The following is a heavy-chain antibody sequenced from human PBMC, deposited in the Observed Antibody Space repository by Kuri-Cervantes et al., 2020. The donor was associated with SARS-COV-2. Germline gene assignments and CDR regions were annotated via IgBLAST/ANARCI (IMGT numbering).Heavy chain of an antibody. Sequence: GESLKISCAASGFTFSSYSMNWVRQAPGKGLEWVSYISSSSSTIYYADSVKGRFTIFRDNAKNSLYLQMNSLRDEDTAVYYCARDLELEVPAASGYYGMDVWGQGTTVTVSS. CDR1: GFTFSSYS. CDR2: ISSSSSTI. V-gene: IGHV3-48*02. D-gene: IGHD2-2*01. J-gene: IGHJ6*02. CDR3: ARDLELEVPAASGYYGMDV.